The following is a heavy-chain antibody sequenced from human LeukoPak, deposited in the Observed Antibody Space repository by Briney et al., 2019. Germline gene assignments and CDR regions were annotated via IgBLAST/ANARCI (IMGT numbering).Heavy chain of an antibody. Sequence: GGSLRLSCAAPGFTFSSYWMSWVRQAPGKGLEWVANINQDGSEEYYVDSVKGRVTISRDNAKNSLYLQMNSLRAEDTAVYYCARDIYSSGYYFNWGQGTLVTVSS. V-gene: IGHV3-7*03. CDR2: INQDGSEE. CDR3: ARDIYSSGYYFN. CDR1: GFTFSSYW. J-gene: IGHJ4*02. D-gene: IGHD3-22*01.